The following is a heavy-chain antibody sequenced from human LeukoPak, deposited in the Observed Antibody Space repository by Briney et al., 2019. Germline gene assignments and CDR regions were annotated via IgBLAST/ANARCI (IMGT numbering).Heavy chain of an antibody. CDR1: GYRFTDYW. J-gene: IGHJ3*02. D-gene: IGHD3-10*01. Sequence: GESLKISCRGSGYRFTDYWIGWVRQMPGKGLDWMGIIYPGDSDTKYSPSFQGQVTISADKSSSTAYLQWSSLKASDTAMYYCARRPTRGNDAFDIWGQGTMVTVSS. CDR2: IYPGDSDT. V-gene: IGHV5-51*01. CDR3: ARRPTRGNDAFDI.